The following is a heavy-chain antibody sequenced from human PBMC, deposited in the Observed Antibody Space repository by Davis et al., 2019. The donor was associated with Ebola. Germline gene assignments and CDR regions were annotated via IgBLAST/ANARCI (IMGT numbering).Heavy chain of an antibody. J-gene: IGHJ4*02. V-gene: IGHV4-59*03. Sequence: PSETLSLTCTVSGVSISRHYWSWIRQPPGKRLEWIGSIYSTGSAYYNSSLASRATISVDTSKNQFSLKLTSVTAADTAMYYCSERGSSVWGQGTLVTVSS. CDR3: SERGSSV. CDR2: IYSTGSA. CDR1: GVSISRHY. D-gene: IGHD3-10*01.